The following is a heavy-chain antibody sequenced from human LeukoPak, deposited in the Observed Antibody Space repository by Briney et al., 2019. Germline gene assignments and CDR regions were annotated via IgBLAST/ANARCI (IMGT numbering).Heavy chain of an antibody. Sequence: GGSLRLSCAASGFTFSSYAMSWVRQAPGKGLEWVSAISGSGGSTYYADSVKGRCTISRDNAKNTLYLQMNSLRAEDTAVYYCAKSSSWSAGYNWFDPWGQGTLVTVSS. CDR2: ISGSGGST. V-gene: IGHV3-23*01. CDR3: AKSSSWSAGYNWFDP. J-gene: IGHJ5*02. CDR1: GFTFSSYA. D-gene: IGHD6-13*01.